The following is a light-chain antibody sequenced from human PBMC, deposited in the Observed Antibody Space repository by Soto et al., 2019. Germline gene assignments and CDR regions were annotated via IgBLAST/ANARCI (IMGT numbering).Light chain of an antibody. CDR2: EVN. CDR1: SSDFGNYNL. Sequence: QSALTQPASVSGSPGQSITISCTGTSSDFGNYNLVSWYQQHSGKVPKLILFEVNKRPSGVSGRFSGSKSGNTASLTISGFQAEDEADYYCCSFTSSNTHVFGTGTKLTVL. CDR3: CSFTSSNTHV. V-gene: IGLV2-23*02. J-gene: IGLJ1*01.